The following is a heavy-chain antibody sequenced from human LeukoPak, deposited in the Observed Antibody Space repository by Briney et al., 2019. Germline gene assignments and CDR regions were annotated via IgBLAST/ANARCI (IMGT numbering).Heavy chain of an antibody. D-gene: IGHD6-19*01. CDR3: AKDRWSSGWSIADDY. V-gene: IGHV3-23*01. Sequence: GGSLRLSCAASGFTFSCYAMSWVRQAPGKGLEWVSAMSVSGGPTYYADSVKGRFTISRDNSKNTLYLQMSSLRAEDTAIYYCAKDRWSSGWSIADDYWGQGTLVTVSS. CDR1: GFTFSCYA. CDR2: MSVSGGPT. J-gene: IGHJ4*02.